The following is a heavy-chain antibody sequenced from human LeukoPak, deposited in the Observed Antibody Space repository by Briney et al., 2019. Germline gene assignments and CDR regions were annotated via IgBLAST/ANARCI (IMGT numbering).Heavy chain of an antibody. CDR2: ISGSGGST. CDR1: GFTFSSYA. D-gene: IGHD3-10*01. V-gene: IGHV3-23*01. CDR3: AIGITMVRGVTAKAPLYYCYGMDV. Sequence: QAGGSLRLSCAASGFTFSSYAMSWVRQAPGKGLEWVSAISGSGGSTYYADSVKGRFTISRDNSKNTLYLQMNSLRAEDTAVYYCAIGITMVRGVTAKAPLYYCYGMDVWGQGTTVTVSS. J-gene: IGHJ6*02.